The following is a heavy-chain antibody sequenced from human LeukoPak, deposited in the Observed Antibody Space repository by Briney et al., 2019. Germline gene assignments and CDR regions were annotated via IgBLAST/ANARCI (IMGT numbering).Heavy chain of an antibody. CDR3: ARGGPHDFWSGYHYYYYYMEV. CDR1: GGSTSVYY. J-gene: IGHJ6*03. Sequence: PSETLSLTCTVSGGSTSVYYWSWIRQPAGKGLEWIGRIYTSGSTNYNPSLKSRVTMSVDTSKNQFSLKLSSVTAADTAVYYCARGGPHDFWSGYHYYYYYMEVWGKGTTVTVSS. V-gene: IGHV4-4*07. CDR2: IYTSGST. D-gene: IGHD3-3*01.